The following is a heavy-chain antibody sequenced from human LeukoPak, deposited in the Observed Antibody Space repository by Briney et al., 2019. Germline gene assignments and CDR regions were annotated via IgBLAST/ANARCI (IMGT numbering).Heavy chain of an antibody. J-gene: IGHJ5*02. V-gene: IGHV3-23*01. Sequence: GRSLRLSCAASGFTFSSYAMSWVRQAPGEGLECVSAISGSGGSTYYADSVKGRFTISRDNSKNTLYLQMNSLRAEDTAVYYCATTRGDYYDSSGYPVPWGQGTLVTVSS. CDR1: GFTFSSYA. CDR3: ATTRGDYYDSSGYPVP. D-gene: IGHD3-22*01. CDR2: ISGSGGST.